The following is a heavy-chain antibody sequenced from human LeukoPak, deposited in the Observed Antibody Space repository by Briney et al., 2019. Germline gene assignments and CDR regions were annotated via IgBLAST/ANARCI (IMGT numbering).Heavy chain of an antibody. V-gene: IGHV4-30-4*01. CDR2: IYYSGST. Sequence: PSETLSLTCTVSGGSISSGDYYWSWIRQPPGKGLEWIGYIYYSGSTYYNPSLKSRVTISVDTSKNQFSLKLSSVTAADTAVYYCARSSVVATIHGLDYWGQGTLVTVSS. J-gene: IGHJ4*02. CDR3: ARSSVVATIHGLDY. CDR1: GGSISSGDYY. D-gene: IGHD5-12*01.